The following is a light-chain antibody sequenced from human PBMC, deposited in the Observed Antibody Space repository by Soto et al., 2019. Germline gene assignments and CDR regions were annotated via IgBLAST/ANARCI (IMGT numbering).Light chain of an antibody. V-gene: IGLV2-18*01. CDR1: SSDVGSYNR. J-gene: IGLJ1*01. Sequence: ALTQPPSVSGSPGQSVTISCTGTSSDVGSYNRVSWYQQPPGTAPKLMIYEVSNRPSGVPDRFSGSKSGNTASLAISGLQAEDEADYYCSLYTSSSTFYVFGTGTKVTVL. CDR3: SLYTSSSTFYV. CDR2: EVS.